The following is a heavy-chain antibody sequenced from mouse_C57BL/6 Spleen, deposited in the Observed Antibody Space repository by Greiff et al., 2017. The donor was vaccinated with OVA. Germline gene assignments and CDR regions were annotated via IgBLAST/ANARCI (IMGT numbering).Heavy chain of an antibody. CDR3: ARGGNYGYDGPMDY. J-gene: IGHJ4*01. D-gene: IGHD2-2*01. CDR1: GYSITSGYY. V-gene: IGHV3-6*01. Sequence: EVQLQESGPGLVKPSQSLSLTCSVTGYSITSGYYWNWIRQFPGNKLEWMGYISYDGSNNYNPSLKNRISITRDTSKNQFFLKLNSVTTEDTATYYGARGGNYGYDGPMDYWGQGTSVTVSS. CDR2: ISYDGSN.